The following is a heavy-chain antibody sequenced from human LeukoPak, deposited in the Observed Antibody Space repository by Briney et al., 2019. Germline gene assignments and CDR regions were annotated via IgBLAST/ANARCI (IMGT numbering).Heavy chain of an antibody. CDR3: ARVGRGRDPNLDYYFDY. CDR2: IYYSGST. V-gene: IGHV4-59*01. Sequence: SETLSLTCTVSGGSISSYYWSWIRQPPGKGLEWIGYIYYSGSTNYNPSLKCRVTISVDTSKNQFSLKLTSVTAADTAVYYCARVGRGRDPNLDYYFDYWGQGTLVTVSS. CDR1: GGSISSYY. D-gene: IGHD1-1*01. J-gene: IGHJ4*02.